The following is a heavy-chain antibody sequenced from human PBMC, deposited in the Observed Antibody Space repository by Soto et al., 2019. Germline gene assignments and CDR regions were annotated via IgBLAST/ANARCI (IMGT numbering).Heavy chain of an antibody. D-gene: IGHD6-6*01. Sequence: PGGSLRLSCAASGFTFSSYEMNWVRQAPGKGLEWVSYISSSGSTIYYADSVKGRFTISRDNAKNSLYLQMNSLGAEDTAVYYCERDLGSSSGRYWLDPWGQGTLVTVSS. J-gene: IGHJ5*02. CDR1: GFTFSSYE. V-gene: IGHV3-48*03. CDR3: ERDLGSSSGRYWLDP. CDR2: ISSSGSTI.